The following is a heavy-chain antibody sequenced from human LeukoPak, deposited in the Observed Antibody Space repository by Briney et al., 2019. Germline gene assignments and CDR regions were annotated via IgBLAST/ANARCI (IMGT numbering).Heavy chain of an antibody. D-gene: IGHD2-2*01. CDR2: FDPEDGET. V-gene: IGHV1-24*01. J-gene: IGHJ6*03. CDR1: GYTLTELS. CDR3: ASVSSTSWGDYYYYYMDV. Sequence: ASVKVSCKVSGYTLTELSMHWVRQAPGKGLEWMGGFDPEDGETIYAQKFQGRVTMTEDTSTDTAYMELSSLRSEDTAVYYCASVSSTSWGDYYYYYMDVWGKGTTVTVSS.